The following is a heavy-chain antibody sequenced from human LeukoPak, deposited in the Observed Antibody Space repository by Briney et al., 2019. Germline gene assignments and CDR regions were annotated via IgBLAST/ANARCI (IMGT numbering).Heavy chain of an antibody. D-gene: IGHD3-9*01. CDR2: MNPNSGNT. Sequence: GASVKVSCKASGYTFTSYDINWVRQATGQGLEGMGWMNPNSGNTGYAQKFQGRVTMTRNTSISTAYMELSSLRSEDTAVYYCARGQGETLTGYYEFDYWGQGTLVTVSS. J-gene: IGHJ4*02. V-gene: IGHV1-8*01. CDR1: GYTFTSYD. CDR3: ARGQGETLTGYYEFDY.